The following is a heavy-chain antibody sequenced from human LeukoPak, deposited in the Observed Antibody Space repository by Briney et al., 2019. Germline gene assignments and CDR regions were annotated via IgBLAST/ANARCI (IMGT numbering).Heavy chain of an antibody. V-gene: IGHV4-34*01. CDR3: ATPGDYFGLYAFDI. CDR2: INHSGST. CDR1: GGSFSGYY. D-gene: IGHD4-17*01. Sequence: SETLSLTCAVYGGSFSGYYWSWIRQPPGKGLEWIGEINHSGSTNYNPSLKSRVTISVDTSKNQFSLKLSSVTAADTAVYYCATPGDYFGLYAFDIWGQGTMVTASS. J-gene: IGHJ3*02.